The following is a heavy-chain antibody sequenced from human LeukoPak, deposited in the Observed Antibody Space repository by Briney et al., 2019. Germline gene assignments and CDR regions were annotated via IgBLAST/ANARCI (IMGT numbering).Heavy chain of an antibody. Sequence: ASVKVSRKASGSTFTSYDINWVRQATGQGLEWMGWMNPNSGNTGYAQKFQGRVTITRNTSISTAYMELSSLRSDDTAVYYCVQRGECYHYDFWGQGTLVTVSS. V-gene: IGHV1-8*03. CDR1: GSTFTSYD. CDR2: MNPNSGNT. J-gene: IGHJ4*02. D-gene: IGHD5-12*01. CDR3: VQRGECYHYDF.